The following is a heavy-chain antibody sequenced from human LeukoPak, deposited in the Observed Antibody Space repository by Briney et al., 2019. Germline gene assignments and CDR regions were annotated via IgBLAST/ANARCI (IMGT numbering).Heavy chain of an antibody. J-gene: IGHJ4*02. Sequence: ASVKVSCKASGYTFTSYGISWVRQATGQGLEWMGWMNPNSGNTGYAQKFQGRVTMTRNTSISTAYMGLSSLRSEDTAVYYCARANSGSYPFDYWGQGTLVTVSS. CDR2: MNPNSGNT. V-gene: IGHV1-8*02. D-gene: IGHD3-10*01. CDR1: GYTFTSYG. CDR3: ARANSGSYPFDY.